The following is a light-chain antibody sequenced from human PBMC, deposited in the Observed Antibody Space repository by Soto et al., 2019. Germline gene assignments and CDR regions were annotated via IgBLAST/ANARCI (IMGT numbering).Light chain of an antibody. CDR3: CSYAGTYTWV. V-gene: IGLV2-11*01. J-gene: IGLJ3*02. CDR2: DVS. CDR1: SSDVGGYNY. Sequence: QSALTQPRSVSGPPGQSVTISCTGTSSDVGGYNYVSWYQQHPGKAPKLMIYDVSKRPSGVPDRFSGSKSGNTASLTISGLQAEDEADYYCCSYAGTYTWVFGGGTKVTVL.